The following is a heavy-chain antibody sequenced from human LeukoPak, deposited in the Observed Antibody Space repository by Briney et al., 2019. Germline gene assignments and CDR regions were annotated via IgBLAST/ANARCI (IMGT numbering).Heavy chain of an antibody. CDR3: ARGFGGSEYYYYGMDV. CDR1: GGSISSSSYY. D-gene: IGHD3-10*01. J-gene: IGHJ6*02. V-gene: IGHV4-39*01. CDR2: IYYSGST. Sequence: PSETLSLTCTVSGGSISSSSYYWGWIRQPPGKGLEWIGSIYYSGSTYYNPSLKSRVTISVDTSKNQFSLRLSSVTAADTAVYYCARGFGGSEYYYYGMDVWGQGTTVTVSS.